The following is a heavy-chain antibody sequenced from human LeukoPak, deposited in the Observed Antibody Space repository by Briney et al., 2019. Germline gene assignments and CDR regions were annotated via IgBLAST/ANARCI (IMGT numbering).Heavy chain of an antibody. D-gene: IGHD2-2*01. CDR2: ISAYNGNT. V-gene: IGHV1-18*01. Sequence: ASVKVSRKASGYTFTSYGISWVRQAPGQGLEWMGWISAYNGNTNYAQKLQGRVTMTTDTSTSTAYMELRSLRSDDTAVYYCAIRPAASNAYYYYGMDVWGQGTTVTVSS. J-gene: IGHJ6*02. CDR1: GYTFTSYG. CDR3: AIRPAASNAYYYYGMDV.